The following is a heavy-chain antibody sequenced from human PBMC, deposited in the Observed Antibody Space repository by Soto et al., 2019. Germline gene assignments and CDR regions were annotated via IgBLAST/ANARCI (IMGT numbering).Heavy chain of an antibody. V-gene: IGHV3-15*07. CDR2: IKSKTDGGTT. Sequence: EVQLVESGGGLVKPGGSLRLSCAASGFTFSNAWMNWVRQAPGKGLEWVGRIKSKTDGGTTDYAAPVKGRFTISRDDSKNTLYLKMNSLKTEDTAVYYCTTGSYCSSTSCPLYYYYGMDVWGQGTTVTVSS. J-gene: IGHJ6*02. CDR1: GFTFSNAW. CDR3: TTGSYCSSTSCPLYYYYGMDV. D-gene: IGHD2-2*01.